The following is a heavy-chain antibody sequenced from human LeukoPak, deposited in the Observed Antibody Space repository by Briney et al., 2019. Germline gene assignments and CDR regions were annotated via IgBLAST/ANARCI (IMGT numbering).Heavy chain of an antibody. D-gene: IGHD6-19*01. CDR2: ISGSGGST. V-gene: IGHV3-23*01. CDR3: AKDFYSSGKSIDY. CDR1: GFTFSSYA. Sequence: PGGSLRLSCAASGFTFSSYAMSWVRQAPGKGLEWVSAISGSGGSTYYADSVKGRFTISRDNSKNTLYLQMNSLRGEDTAVYYCAKDFYSSGKSIDYWGQGTLVTVSS. J-gene: IGHJ4*02.